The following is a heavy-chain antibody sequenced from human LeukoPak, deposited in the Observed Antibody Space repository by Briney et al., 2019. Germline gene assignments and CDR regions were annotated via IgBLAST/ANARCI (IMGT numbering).Heavy chain of an antibody. D-gene: IGHD1-26*01. Sequence: ASVKVSCKASGYTFTDYYIHWVRQAPGQGLEWMGWIDPESGGTNYAQKFQGRVTMTRATSISTAYMEMSSLRSDDTAVYFCARTPLGRWELLGDYWGQGTLVTVSS. CDR3: ARTPLGRWELLGDY. CDR1: GYTFTDYY. J-gene: IGHJ4*02. CDR2: IDPESGGT. V-gene: IGHV1-2*02.